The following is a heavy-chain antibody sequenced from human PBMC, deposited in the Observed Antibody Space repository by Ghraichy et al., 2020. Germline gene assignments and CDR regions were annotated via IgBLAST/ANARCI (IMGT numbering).Heavy chain of an antibody. CDR3: ARDSLPATAILKDKSFDY. J-gene: IGHJ4*02. Sequence: GGSLRLSCAASGFTFSSYWMSWVRQAPGKGLEWVANIKQDGSEKYYVDSVKGRFTISRDNAKNSLYLQMNSLRAEDTAVYYCARDSLPATAILKDKSFDYWGQGTLVTVSS. CDR2: IKQDGSEK. D-gene: IGHD2-2*02. V-gene: IGHV3-7*03. CDR1: GFTFSSYW.